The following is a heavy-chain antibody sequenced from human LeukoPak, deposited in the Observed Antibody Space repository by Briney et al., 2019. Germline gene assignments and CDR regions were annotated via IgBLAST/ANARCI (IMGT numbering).Heavy chain of an antibody. J-gene: IGHJ4*02. CDR2: IYHTGST. CDR3: ARRGRNSSGWQDYL. D-gene: IGHD6-25*01. CDR1: GGSISSYY. V-gene: IGHV4-59*01. Sequence: KASETLSLTCTASGGSISSYYWSWIRQPPGKGLEWIANIYHTGSTNSNPSLSSRVTISIDTAKNQFSLKLTSVTAADTAVYYCARRGRNSSGWQDYLWGQGTLVTVSS.